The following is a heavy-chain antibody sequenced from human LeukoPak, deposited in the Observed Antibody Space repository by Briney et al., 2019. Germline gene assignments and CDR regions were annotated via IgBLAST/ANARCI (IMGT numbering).Heavy chain of an antibody. CDR1: RFTFSTYS. Sequence: PGGSLRLSCAASRFTFSTYSMNWVRQAPGRGLEWVSYTSSTSTNMYYKDSVKGRFTISRDNAKNSLYLHMTSLRAEDTAVYYCVRNDGDDAFDIWGQGTRVTVSS. CDR2: TSSTSTNM. V-gene: IGHV3-48*01. D-gene: IGHD4-17*01. CDR3: VRNDGDDAFDI. J-gene: IGHJ3*02.